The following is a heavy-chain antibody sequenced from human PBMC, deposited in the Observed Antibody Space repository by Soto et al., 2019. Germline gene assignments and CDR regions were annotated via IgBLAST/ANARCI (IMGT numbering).Heavy chain of an antibody. Sequence: PSETLSLTCTVSGGSISSFYWSWIRQPPGKGLEWIGYIYYSGSTNYNPSLKSRVTISVDMSKKQFSLKLSSVTAADTAVYYCARYSSSPSRAFDIWGQGTMVTVSS. D-gene: IGHD6-13*01. V-gene: IGHV4-59*01. J-gene: IGHJ3*02. CDR2: IYYSGST. CDR3: ARYSSSPSRAFDI. CDR1: GGSISSFY.